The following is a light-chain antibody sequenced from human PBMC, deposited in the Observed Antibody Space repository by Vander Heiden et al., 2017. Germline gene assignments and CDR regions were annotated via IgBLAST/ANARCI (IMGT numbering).Light chain of an antibody. CDR3: SSYTTSGTGV. CDR2: DVS. CDR1: SSDVGGYNY. Sequence: QSALTQPASVSGSPGQSITISCTGTSSDVGGYNYVSWYQQPPVKAPKLIIYDVSNRPAGVSSRFSGSKSGNTASLTISGRQAEDEADYYCSSYTTSGTGVFGTGTKVTVL. J-gene: IGLJ1*01. V-gene: IGLV2-14*03.